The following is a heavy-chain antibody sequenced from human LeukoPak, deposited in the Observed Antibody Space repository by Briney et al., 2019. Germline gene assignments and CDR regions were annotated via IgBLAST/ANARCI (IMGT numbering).Heavy chain of an antibody. J-gene: IGHJ4*02. CDR2: ISYDGSDR. CDR1: GFTFSSYG. Sequence: PGESLRLSCVASGFTFSSYGMHWVRQAPGKGPEWVAVISYDGSDRYYASFVKGRFTISRDNSKNTLFLQTNSMRPEDTAVYYCAKGVSRGVDPTGLEYWGQGTLVTVSS. D-gene: IGHD1-1*01. CDR3: AKGVSRGVDPTGLEY. V-gene: IGHV3-30*18.